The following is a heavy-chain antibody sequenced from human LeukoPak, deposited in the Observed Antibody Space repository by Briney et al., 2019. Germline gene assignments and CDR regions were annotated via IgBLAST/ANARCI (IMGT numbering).Heavy chain of an antibody. V-gene: IGHV4-39*01. CDR2: IYYSGST. CDR3: ARHAGIAVAGFFDY. CDR1: GGSISSTRYY. J-gene: IGHJ4*02. D-gene: IGHD6-19*01. Sequence: SETLSLTCTVSGGSISSTRYYWGWIRQPPGKGLEWIGSIYYSGSTYYNPSLKSRVTISVDTSKNQFSLKLSSVTAADTAVYYCARHAGIAVAGFFDYWGQGTLVTVSS.